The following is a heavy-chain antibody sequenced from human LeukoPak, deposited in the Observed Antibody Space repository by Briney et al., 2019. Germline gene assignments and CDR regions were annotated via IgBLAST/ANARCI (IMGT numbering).Heavy chain of an antibody. D-gene: IGHD6-19*01. CDR3: ARSIAVAAIPGYYYGTDV. V-gene: IGHV3-53*01. CDR2: IYSGGST. CDR1: GFTFNSYG. J-gene: IGHJ6*02. Sequence: GGSLRLSCAASGFTFNSYGMHWVRQAPGKGLEWVSVIYSGGSTYYADSVKGRFTISRDNSKNTLYLQMNSLRAEDTAVYYCARSIAVAAIPGYYYGTDVWGQGTTVTVSS.